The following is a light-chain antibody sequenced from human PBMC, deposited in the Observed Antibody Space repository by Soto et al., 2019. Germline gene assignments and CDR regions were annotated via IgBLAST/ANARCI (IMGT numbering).Light chain of an antibody. CDR1: QSVSSNY. Sequence: IVLTQSPGTLSLSPGERATLSCRASQSVSSNYLAWYQQKPGQAPRLLIYGASSRATGIPDRFSGGGSGTDFTLTISRLEPEDFAVYYCHQYGSSPWTFGQGTKV. CDR2: GAS. V-gene: IGKV3-20*01. J-gene: IGKJ1*01. CDR3: HQYGSSPWT.